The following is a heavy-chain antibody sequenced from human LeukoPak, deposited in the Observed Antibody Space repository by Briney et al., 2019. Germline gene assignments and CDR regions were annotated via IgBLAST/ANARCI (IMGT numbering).Heavy chain of an antibody. V-gene: IGHV3-30*04. J-gene: IGHJ4*02. D-gene: IGHD2-2*01. CDR1: GFTFSSYA. Sequence: GGSLRLSCAASGFTFSSYAMHWARQAPGKGLEWVAVISYDGSNKYYADSVKGRFTISRDNSKNTLFLQMNSLRAEDTAVYYCARGGIVVVPAAIGGLDYWGQGTLVTVSS. CDR3: ARGGIVVVPAAIGGLDY. CDR2: ISYDGSNK.